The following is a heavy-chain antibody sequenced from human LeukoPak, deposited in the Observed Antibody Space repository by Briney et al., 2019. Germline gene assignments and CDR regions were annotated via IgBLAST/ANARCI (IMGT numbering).Heavy chain of an antibody. J-gene: IGHJ3*02. CDR2: IVVGSGNT. Sequence: SVKVSCKASGFTFTSSAMQWVRQARGQRLEWIGWIVVGSGNTNYAQKFQERVTITRDMSTSTAYMELSSLRSEDRAVYYCAAAGGFYYFESKAFDIWGQGTRVTVSS. D-gene: IGHD3-22*01. V-gene: IGHV1-58*02. CDR3: AAAGGFYYFESKAFDI. CDR1: GFTFTSSA.